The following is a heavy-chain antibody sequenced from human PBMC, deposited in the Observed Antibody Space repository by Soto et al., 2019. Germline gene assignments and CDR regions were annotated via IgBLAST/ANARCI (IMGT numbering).Heavy chain of an antibody. D-gene: IGHD4-4*01. CDR1: GYTFAGYY. Sequence: ASVKVSCKASGYTFAGYYMHWVRQAPGQGLEWMGWISAYNGNTNYAQKLQGRVTMTTDTSTSTAYMKLRSLRSDDTAVYYCARVAVTTFHYYMDVWGKGTTVTVSS. CDR3: ARVAVTTFHYYMDV. V-gene: IGHV1-18*04. CDR2: ISAYNGNT. J-gene: IGHJ6*03.